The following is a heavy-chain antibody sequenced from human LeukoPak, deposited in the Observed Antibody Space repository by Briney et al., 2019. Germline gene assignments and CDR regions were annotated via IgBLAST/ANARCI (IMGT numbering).Heavy chain of an antibody. J-gene: IGHJ4*02. CDR1: GGTFSSYA. D-gene: IGHD3-9*01. V-gene: IGHV1-69*05. Sequence: ASVKVSCKASGGTFSSYAISWVRQAPGQGLEWMGRIIPIFGTANYAQKFQGRVTITTDESTSTAYMELSSLRSEDTAVYYCARDQDYDILSGYYYFDNWGQGTLVTVSS. CDR3: ARDQDYDILSGYYYFDN. CDR2: IIPIFGTA.